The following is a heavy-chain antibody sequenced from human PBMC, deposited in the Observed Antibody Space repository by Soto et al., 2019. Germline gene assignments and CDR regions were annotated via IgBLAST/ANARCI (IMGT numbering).Heavy chain of an antibody. CDR3: ARGTGSYRLIDY. J-gene: IGHJ4*02. V-gene: IGHV4-34*01. D-gene: IGHD3-16*02. CDR2: INHSGST. CDR1: GGSFSGYY. Sequence: TLSLTCAVYGGSFSGYYWSWIRQPPGKGLEWIGEINHSGSTNYNPSLKSRVTISVDTSKNQFSLKLSSVTAADTAVYYCARGTGSYRLIDYWGQGTLVTVSS.